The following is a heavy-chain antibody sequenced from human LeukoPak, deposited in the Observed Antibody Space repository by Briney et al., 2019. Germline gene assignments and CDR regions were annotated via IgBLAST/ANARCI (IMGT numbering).Heavy chain of an antibody. V-gene: IGHV3-66*02. J-gene: IGHJ4*02. D-gene: IGHD4-17*01. Sequence: GGSLRLSCTASGFTVSSNYISWVRQAPGKGLEWVSVIYSGGTTYYADSVKGRFTISRDNSKNTLYLQMNSLRAEDTAVYYCARDSTTVTTDYWGQGTLVTVSS. CDR1: GFTVSSNY. CDR2: IYSGGTT. CDR3: ARDSTTVTTDY.